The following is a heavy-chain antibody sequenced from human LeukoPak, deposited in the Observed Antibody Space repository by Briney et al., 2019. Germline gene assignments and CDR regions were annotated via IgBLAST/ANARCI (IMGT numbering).Heavy chain of an antibody. Sequence: GGSLRLSCAASGFAFSRYAMSWVRQAPGKGLEWVSSLSGSANSTYSADSVKGRFTISRDNSKNTLYLQMNSLRVDDTGIYYCARGPECSRTCCYTVGRFDPWGQGTLVTVSS. CDR1: GFAFSRYA. J-gene: IGHJ5*02. D-gene: IGHD2-2*02. V-gene: IGHV3-23*01. CDR2: LSGSANST. CDR3: ARGPECSRTCCYTVGRFDP.